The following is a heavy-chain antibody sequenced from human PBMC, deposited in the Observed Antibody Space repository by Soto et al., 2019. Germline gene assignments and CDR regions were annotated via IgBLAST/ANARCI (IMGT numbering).Heavy chain of an antibody. D-gene: IGHD6-6*01. V-gene: IGHV1-18*01. CDR2: ISAYNGNT. CDR1: GYTFTSYG. J-gene: IGHJ4*02. Sequence: ASVKVSCKASGYTFTSYGISWVRQAPGQGLEWMGWISAYNGNTNYAQKLQGRVTMTTDTSTSTAYMELRSLRSDDTAVYYCARDRPIEDSSSSLAGYWGQGTLVTVSS. CDR3: ARDRPIEDSSSSLAGY.